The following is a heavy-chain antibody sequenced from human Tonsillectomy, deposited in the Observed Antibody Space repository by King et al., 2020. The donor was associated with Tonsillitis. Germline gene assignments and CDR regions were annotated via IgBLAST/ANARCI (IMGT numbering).Heavy chain of an antibody. J-gene: IGHJ4*02. CDR2: IISVGSSQ. CDR1: GFTFSSYW. CDR3: ARATAVAGTGGYY. V-gene: IGHV3-74*01. D-gene: IGHD6-19*01. Sequence: VQLQESGGGLVQPGGSLRLSCAASGFTFSSYWMHWVRQAPGKGRLWVSRIISVGSSQSSADSVKGRFTISRDNAKNTLYLQMNSLRAEETAVYYCARATAVAGTGGYYWGQGTLVTVSS.